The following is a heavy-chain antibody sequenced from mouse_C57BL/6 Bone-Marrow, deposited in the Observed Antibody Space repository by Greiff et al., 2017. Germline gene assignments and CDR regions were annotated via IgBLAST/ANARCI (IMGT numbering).Heavy chain of an antibody. CDR3: TRDNYGNHGGVFDY. V-gene: IGHV5-9-1*02. Sequence: EVKLVESGEGLVKPGGSLKLSCAASGFTFSSYAMSWVRQTPEKRLEWVAYISSGGDYIYYADTVKGRFTISRDNARNTLYLQMSSLKSEETAMYYCTRDNYGNHGGVFDYWGQGTTLTVSS. CDR2: ISSGGDYI. CDR1: GFTFSSYA. D-gene: IGHD2-1*01. J-gene: IGHJ2*01.